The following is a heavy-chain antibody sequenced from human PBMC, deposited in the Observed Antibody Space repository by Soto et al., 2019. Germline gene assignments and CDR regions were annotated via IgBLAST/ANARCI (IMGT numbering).Heavy chain of an antibody. D-gene: IGHD4-17*01. CDR3: GKDPNGDYVGGFEF. V-gene: IGHV3-23*01. J-gene: IGHJ3*01. CDR2: ISASGSRT. Sequence: PGGSLRLSCAASGFTFNNYAMSWVRQAPGKGLEWVSGISASGSRTFYADSVKGRFTVSRDFSKNTLSLQMDSLRAEDTAVYFCGKDPNGDYVGGFEFWGRGTMGT. CDR1: GFTFNNYA.